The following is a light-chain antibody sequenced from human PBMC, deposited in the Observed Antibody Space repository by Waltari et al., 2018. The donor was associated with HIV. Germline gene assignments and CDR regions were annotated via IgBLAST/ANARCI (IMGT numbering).Light chain of an antibody. CDR1: SSTIGADYD. CDR2: GNK. V-gene: IGLV1-40*01. Sequence: QSMLTQPPSVSGAPGQRVTISCTGSSSTIGADYDVHWYQQIPGTAPKLLISGNKYRPPGVPDRFSASQSGTAASLTISGLQAEDEADYFCQSYDISLSASVVFGGGTRLTVL. CDR3: QSYDISLSASVV. J-gene: IGLJ2*01.